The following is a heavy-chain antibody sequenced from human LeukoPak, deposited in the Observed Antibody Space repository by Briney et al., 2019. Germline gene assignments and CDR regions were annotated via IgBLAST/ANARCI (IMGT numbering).Heavy chain of an antibody. CDR1: GFTFDDYA. CDR2: ISWNSGSI. CDR3: AKGNVLRYFDWLEGFDY. D-gene: IGHD3-9*01. Sequence: GGSLRLSCAASGFTFDDYAMHWVRHAPGKGLEWVSGISWNSGSIGYADSVKGRFTISRGNAKNSLYLQMNSLRAGDTALYYCAKGNVLRYFDWLEGFDYWGQGTLVTVSS. J-gene: IGHJ4*02. V-gene: IGHV3-9*01.